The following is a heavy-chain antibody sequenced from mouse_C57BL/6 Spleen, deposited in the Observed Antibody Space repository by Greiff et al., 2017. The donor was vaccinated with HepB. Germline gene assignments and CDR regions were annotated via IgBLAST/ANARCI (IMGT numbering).Heavy chain of an antibody. J-gene: IGHJ4*01. CDR1: GYTFTSYW. CDR2: IDPSDSYT. Sequence: VQLQQPGAELVMPGASVKLSCKASGYTFTSYWMHWVKQSPGQGLEWIGEIDPSDSYTNYNQKFKGKSTLTVDKSSSTAYMQLSSLTSEDSAVYYCARFYSNFPLDYWGEGTSVTVSS. CDR3: ARFYSNFPLDY. V-gene: IGHV1-69*01. D-gene: IGHD2-5*01.